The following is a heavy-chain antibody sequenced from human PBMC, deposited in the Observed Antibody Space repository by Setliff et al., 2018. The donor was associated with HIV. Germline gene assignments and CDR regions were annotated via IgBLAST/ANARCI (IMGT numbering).Heavy chain of an antibody. CDR3: ATTQDGPGGNYFDS. J-gene: IGHJ4*02. CDR1: EYTFTIYY. CDR2: INPRGGIT. Sequence: ASVKVSCKASEYTFTIYYIHWVRQALGQGFEWMGIINPRGGITTYSQNFQGRVTMTRETSTSTIYMELSSLRSEDTAVYYCATTQDGPGGNYFDSWGQGTLVTVSS. D-gene: IGHD3-16*01. V-gene: IGHV1-46*01.